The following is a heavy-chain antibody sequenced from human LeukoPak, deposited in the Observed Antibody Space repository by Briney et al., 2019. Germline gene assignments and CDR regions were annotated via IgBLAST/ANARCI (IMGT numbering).Heavy chain of an antibody. D-gene: IGHD6-6*01. CDR1: GFTFSNYA. CDR3: AKDRSYSSSANWFDP. V-gene: IGHV3-23*01. CDR2: ISGSGGTT. Sequence: GGSLRLSCAASGFTFSNYAMTWVRQAPGKGLECVSAISGSGGTTYYADSVKGRFTISRDNSKNMLYLQMNSLRAEHTAVYYCAKDRSYSSSANWFDPWGQGTLVTVSS. J-gene: IGHJ5*02.